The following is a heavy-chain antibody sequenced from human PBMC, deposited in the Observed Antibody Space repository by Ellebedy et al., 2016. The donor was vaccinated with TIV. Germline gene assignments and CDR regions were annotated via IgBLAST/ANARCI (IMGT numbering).Heavy chain of an antibody. CDR1: GYTFTDNY. CDR2: INPNSGGT. V-gene: IGHV1-2*02. Sequence: AASVKVSCKASGYTFTDNYIHWVRQAPGQGLEWMGWINPNSGGTNYAQTFQGRVTMTRDTSINTAYMELSRLKSDDTAVYYCARGGVTAFDPWGQGSPVTVSS. CDR3: ARGGVTAFDP. J-gene: IGHJ5*02. D-gene: IGHD3-16*01.